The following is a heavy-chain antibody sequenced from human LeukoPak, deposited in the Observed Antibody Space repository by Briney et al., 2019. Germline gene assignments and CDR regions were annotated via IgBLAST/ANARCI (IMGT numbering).Heavy chain of an antibody. Sequence: GGSLRLSCAASGFTFSSYWMSWVRQAPGKGLEWVANIKQDGSEKYYVDSVKGRFTISRDNAKNSLYLQMNSLRAEDTAVYYCARAPHYSNYGPYYYGMDVWGQGTTVTVSS. CDR2: IKQDGSEK. J-gene: IGHJ6*02. D-gene: IGHD4-11*01. CDR1: GFTFSSYW. V-gene: IGHV3-7*01. CDR3: ARAPHYSNYGPYYYGMDV.